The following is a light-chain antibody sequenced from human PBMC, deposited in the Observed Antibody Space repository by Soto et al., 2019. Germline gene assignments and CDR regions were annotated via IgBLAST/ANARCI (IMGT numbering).Light chain of an antibody. J-gene: IGKJ3*01. Sequence: EIVLTSSRGTQSFSPGERATLSCTASQSVTSGHFAWYPQKPVQAPRLVIACASSRVSDIPDRLSGSGSRTFFTLIISLEAEDDLADYSRQPCVCPLTFGHGTKVDI. V-gene: IGKV3D-20*02. CDR2: CAS. CDR1: QSVTSGH. CDR3: RQPCVCPLT.